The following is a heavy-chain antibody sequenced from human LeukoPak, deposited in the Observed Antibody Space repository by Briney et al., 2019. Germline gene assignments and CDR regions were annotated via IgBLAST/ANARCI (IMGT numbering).Heavy chain of an antibody. V-gene: IGHV1-2*02. Sequence: ASVKVSCKASGYTFTDSFIHWVRQAPGQGLEWMGWINPNSGGTDYAQKFQGSVTMTRDTSISTAYMELSRLKSDDTAVYYCASVTSDYWGQGTLITVSS. CDR1: GYTFTDSF. CDR3: ASVTSDY. J-gene: IGHJ4*02. CDR2: INPNSGGT.